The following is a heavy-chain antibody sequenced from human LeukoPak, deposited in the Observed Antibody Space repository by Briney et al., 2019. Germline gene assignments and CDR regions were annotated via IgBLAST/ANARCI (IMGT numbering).Heavy chain of an antibody. CDR3: AREVSVAYSYYMDV. V-gene: IGHV3-30*04. CDR2: ISYDGSNK. Sequence: PGGSLRLSCAASGFTFSSYAMHWVRQAPGKGLEWVAVISYDGSNKYYADSVKGRFTISRDNAKNSLYLQMNSLRAEDTALYYCAREVSVAYSYYMDVWGKGTTVTISS. CDR1: GFTFSSYA. D-gene: IGHD3-10*01. J-gene: IGHJ6*03.